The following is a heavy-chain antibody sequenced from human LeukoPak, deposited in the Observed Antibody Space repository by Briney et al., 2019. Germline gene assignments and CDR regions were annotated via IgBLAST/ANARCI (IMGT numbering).Heavy chain of an antibody. J-gene: IGHJ4*02. Sequence: GGSLRLSCAASGFTFSNYAMSWVRQAPGKGLEWVSFISGGDTTFYADSVKGRFTLSRDNSKNTLYLQMNSLKTEDTAVYYCTTRGTAMAPEADYWGQGTLVTVSS. CDR2: ISGGDTT. CDR3: TTRGTAMAPEADY. D-gene: IGHD5-18*01. V-gene: IGHV3-23*01. CDR1: GFTFSNYA.